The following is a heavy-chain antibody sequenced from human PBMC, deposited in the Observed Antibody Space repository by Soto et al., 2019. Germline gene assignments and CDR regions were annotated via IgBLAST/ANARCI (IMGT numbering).Heavy chain of an antibody. J-gene: IGHJ4*02. CDR2: ISYDGSNK. D-gene: IGHD3-22*01. V-gene: IGHV3-30*18. CDR1: GFTFSSYG. Sequence: QVQLVESGGGVVQPGRSLRLSCAASGFTFSSYGMHWVRQAPGKGLEWVAVISYDGSNKYYADSVKGRFTISRDNSKNTLYLQMNSLRAEDTAVYYCAKDAATYYYDSSGYYHTPFFDYWGQGTLVTVSS. CDR3: AKDAATYYYDSSGYYHTPFFDY.